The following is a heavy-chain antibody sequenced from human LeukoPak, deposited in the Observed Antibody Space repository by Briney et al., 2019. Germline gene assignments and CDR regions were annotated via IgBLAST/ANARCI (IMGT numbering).Heavy chain of an antibody. CDR1: GYSFANYG. V-gene: IGHV1-18*01. CDR3: AREHLYYDTSGYYPPYYFDY. Sequence: ASVKVSCKASGYSFANYGISWVRQAPGQGLEWMGWISAYNGHTNYAQKFQGRVTMTTDTSTSTAYMELRSLKSDDTAVYSCAREHLYYDTSGYYPPYYFDYWGQGTLVTVSS. CDR2: ISAYNGHT. D-gene: IGHD3-22*01. J-gene: IGHJ4*02.